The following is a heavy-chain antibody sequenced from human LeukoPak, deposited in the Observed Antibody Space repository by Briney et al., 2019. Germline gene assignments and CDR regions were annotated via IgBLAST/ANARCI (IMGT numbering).Heavy chain of an antibody. CDR2: ISGSGGST. CDR3: AKSVNMITFGGVIVIGSFDY. Sequence: GGSLRLSCAASGFTFSSYAMSWVRQAPGKGLEWVSAISGSGGSTYYADSVKGRFTISRDNSKNTLYLQMNSLRAEDTAVYYCAKSVNMITFGGVIVIGSFDYWGQGTLVTVSS. D-gene: IGHD3-16*02. V-gene: IGHV3-23*01. CDR1: GFTFSSYA. J-gene: IGHJ4*02.